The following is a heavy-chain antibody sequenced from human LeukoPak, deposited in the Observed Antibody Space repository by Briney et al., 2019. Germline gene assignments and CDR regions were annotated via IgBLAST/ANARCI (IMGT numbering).Heavy chain of an antibody. V-gene: IGHV1-2*02. CDR2: INPNSGGT. CDR1: GYTFTGYY. D-gene: IGHD2-21*02. J-gene: IGHJ4*02. CDR3: AVIPRGIVVVTAIHFDY. Sequence: ASVKVSCKASGYTFTGYYMHWVRQAPGQGLEWMGWINPNSGGTNHAQKFQGRVTMTRDTSISTAYMELSRLRSDDTAVYYCAVIPRGIVVVTAIHFDYWGQGTLVTVSS.